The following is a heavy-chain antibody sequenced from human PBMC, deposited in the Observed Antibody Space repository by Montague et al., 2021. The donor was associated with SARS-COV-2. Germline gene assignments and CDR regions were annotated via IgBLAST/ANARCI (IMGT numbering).Heavy chain of an antibody. V-gene: IGHV4-39*01. J-gene: IGHJ4*02. CDR3: ARFYRVLPAASFDY. D-gene: IGHD2-2*01. CDR1: GGSISSSSYY. CDR2: IYYSGST. Sequence: SETLSLTCTVSGGSISSSSYYWGWIRQPPGKGLEWIGSIYYSGSTYYNPSLKSRVTISVDTSKSQFSLKLSSVTAADTAVYYCARFYRVLPAASFDYWGQGTLVTVSS.